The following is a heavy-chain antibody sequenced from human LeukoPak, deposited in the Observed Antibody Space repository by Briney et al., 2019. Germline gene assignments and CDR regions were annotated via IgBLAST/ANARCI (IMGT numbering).Heavy chain of an antibody. V-gene: IGHV3-23*01. CDR1: RFSFSTYP. D-gene: IGHD1-1*01. CDR3: AKSLFTSATGTGRAFHI. Sequence: GGSLRLSCAVSRFSFSTYPMGWVRQAPGKGLEWVSGISASGDVTFHADPVKGRFTISRDNSKNTLYLQMTSLRAEDTAEYYCAKSLFTSATGTGRAFHIWGQGTMVTVSS. CDR2: ISASGDVT. J-gene: IGHJ3*02.